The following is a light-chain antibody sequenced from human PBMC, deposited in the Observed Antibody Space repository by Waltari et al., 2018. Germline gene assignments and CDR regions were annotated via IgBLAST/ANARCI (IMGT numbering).Light chain of an antibody. Sequence: QSALTQPPSASGSPGQSVTISCTGTSSDVGGYDHVSRSQQHPGKAPKLILYKVDKRPSGVPDRFSGSKSGNTASLTVSGLQAEDESNYYCSSYAGTNKYVLFGGGTKLTVL. CDR1: SSDVGGYDH. V-gene: IGLV2-8*01. CDR3: SSYAGTNKYVL. CDR2: KVD. J-gene: IGLJ2*01.